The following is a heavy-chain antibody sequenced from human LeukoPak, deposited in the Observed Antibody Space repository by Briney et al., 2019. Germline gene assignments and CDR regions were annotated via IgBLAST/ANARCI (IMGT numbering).Heavy chain of an antibody. Sequence: GGSLRLSCAVSGFILSSNSMSWVRQAPGKGLEWVSVIYSGGSTHYADSVKGRFTISRHNSKNTLYLQMNSLRAEDTAMYYCARDRNAFDIWGQGTMVTVSS. J-gene: IGHJ3*02. CDR3: ARDRNAFDI. V-gene: IGHV3-53*04. CDR1: GFILSSNS. CDR2: IYSGGST.